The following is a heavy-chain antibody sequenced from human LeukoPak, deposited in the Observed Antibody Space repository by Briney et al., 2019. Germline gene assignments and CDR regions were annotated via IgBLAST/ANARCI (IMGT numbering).Heavy chain of an antibody. V-gene: IGHV3-30*02. D-gene: IGHD3-22*01. CDR1: GFTFSNFA. CDR2: VRFDGSNN. Sequence: PGGSLRLSCAASGFTFSNFAMHWVRQAPGKGLEWVAFVRFDGSNNYYADSVKGRFTISRDNSKNTLYLQMNSLRAEDTAVYYCAKDGGGYYPYYYYYMDVWGKGTTVTISS. CDR3: AKDGGGYYPYYYYYMDV. J-gene: IGHJ6*03.